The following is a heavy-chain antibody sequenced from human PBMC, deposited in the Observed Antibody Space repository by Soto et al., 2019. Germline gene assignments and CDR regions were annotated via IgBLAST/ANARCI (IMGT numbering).Heavy chain of an antibody. CDR2: IIPIFGTA. J-gene: IGHJ5*01. CDR3: AGDRSPSGWFVP. V-gene: IGHV1-69*14. Sequence: QVQLVQSGAEVKKPGSSVKVSCKASGGTFSSYAISWVRQAPGQGLEWMGGIIPIFGTANYAQKFQGRVTITADKYTSTVYVEVSSLRCEDTAVYYCAGDRSPSGWFVPWGQGRLVTVSS. CDR1: GGTFSSYA. D-gene: IGHD6-6*01.